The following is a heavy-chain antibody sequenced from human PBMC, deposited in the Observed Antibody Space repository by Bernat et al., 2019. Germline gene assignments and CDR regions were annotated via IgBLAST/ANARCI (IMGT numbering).Heavy chain of an antibody. V-gene: IGHV3-30-3*01. J-gene: IGHJ4*02. CDR1: GFTFSSHT. D-gene: IGHD6-13*01. Sequence: QVQLVESGGGVVQPGRSLRLSCAVSGFTFSSHTLHWVRQAPGKGLEWVAVISYDGSNKYYADSVKGRFTISRDNSKNTLYLQMNSLRAEDTAVYYCARGSIAAAGTIPYWGQGTLVTVSS. CDR2: ISYDGSNK. CDR3: ARGSIAAAGTIPY.